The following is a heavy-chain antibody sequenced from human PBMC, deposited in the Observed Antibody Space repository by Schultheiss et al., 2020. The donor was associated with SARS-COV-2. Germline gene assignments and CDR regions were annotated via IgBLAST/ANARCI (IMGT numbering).Heavy chain of an antibody. CDR1: GGSISSGAYY. D-gene: IGHD3-9*01. V-gene: IGHV4-31*03. CDR3: ARVDWQTDAFDI. Sequence: SQTLSLTCTVSGGSISSGAYYWSWIRQHPGKGLEWIGYISYSGSTYYNPSLKSRVTISVDTSKNQFSLKLSSVTAADTAVYYCARVDWQTDAFDIWGQGTTVTVSS. J-gene: IGHJ3*02. CDR2: ISYSGST.